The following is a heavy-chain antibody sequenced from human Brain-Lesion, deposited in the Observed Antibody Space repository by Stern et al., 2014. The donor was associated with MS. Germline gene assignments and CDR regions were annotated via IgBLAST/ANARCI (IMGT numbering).Heavy chain of an antibody. V-gene: IGHV5-51*01. D-gene: IGHD4-17*01. J-gene: IGHJ4*02. CDR3: ARRENGDGGLDY. CDR2: IYPGGSDA. Sequence: EVQLVESGAEVKKPGESLKISCKGSGYSFTSYWIGWVRQIPGKCLEWMGFIYPGGSDARYSPSFQAQVTISADKSISTAYLQWSSLKASDTAMYYCARRENGDGGLDYWGQGTLVTVSS. CDR1: GYSFTSYW.